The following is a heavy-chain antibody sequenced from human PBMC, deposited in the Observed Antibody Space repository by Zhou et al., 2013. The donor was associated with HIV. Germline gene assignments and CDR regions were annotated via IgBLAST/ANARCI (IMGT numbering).Heavy chain of an antibody. CDR3: ARDLMGLRVAAVDAFDI. CDR2: IIPILGIA. Sequence: QVQLVQSGAEVKKPGSSVKVSCKASGGTFSSYAISWVRQAPGQGLEWMGRIIPILGIANYAQKFQGRVTITADKSTSTAYMELSSLRSEDTAVYYCARDLMGLRVAAVDAFDIWGQGTMVTVSS. J-gene: IGHJ3*02. V-gene: IGHV1-69*04. D-gene: IGHD5-12*01. CDR1: GGTFSSYA.